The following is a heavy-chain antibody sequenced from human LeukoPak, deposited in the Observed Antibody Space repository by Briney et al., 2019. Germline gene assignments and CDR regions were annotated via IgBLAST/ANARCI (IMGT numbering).Heavy chain of an antibody. CDR2: INPNSGGT. CDR1: GYTFTGYY. D-gene: IGHD3-3*02. CDR3: ARAGVDSDGHVWSGYYFDY. Sequence: GASVKVSCKASGYTFTGYYMHWVRQAPGQGLEWMGWINPNSGGTNYAQKFQGRVTMSRDTSISTAYMELSRLRSDDTAVYYCARAGVDSDGHVWSGYYFDYWGQGTLVTVSS. V-gene: IGHV1-2*02. J-gene: IGHJ4*02.